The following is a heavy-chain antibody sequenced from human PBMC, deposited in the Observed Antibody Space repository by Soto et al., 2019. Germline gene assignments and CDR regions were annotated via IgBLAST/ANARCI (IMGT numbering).Heavy chain of an antibody. V-gene: IGHV3-48*01. Sequence: GGSLRLSCAASGFTFSSYSMNWVRQAPGKGLEWVSYISSSSSTIYYADSVKGRFTISRDNAKNSLYLQMNSLRAEDTAVYYCARESVGVDDAFDIWGQWTMVTVSS. CDR1: GFTFSSYS. J-gene: IGHJ3*02. CDR3: ARESVGVDDAFDI. CDR2: ISSSSSTI. D-gene: IGHD1-26*01.